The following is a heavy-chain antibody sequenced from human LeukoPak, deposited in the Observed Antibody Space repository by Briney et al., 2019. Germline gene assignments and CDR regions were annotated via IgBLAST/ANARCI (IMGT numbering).Heavy chain of an antibody. CDR1: GFTFNNYA. D-gene: IGHD5/OR15-5a*01. J-gene: IGHJ3*01. Sequence: PGGYLRLSCAASGFTFNNYAMSWVRQAPGKGLEWVSAISGSASSTYHADSVKGRFTISRDSSKNTLYLQMISLRADDTAVYYCAMKDVPRPRLPDAFGFWGQGTAVSVSS. CDR3: AMKDVPRPRLPDAFGF. V-gene: IGHV3-23*01. CDR2: ISGSASST.